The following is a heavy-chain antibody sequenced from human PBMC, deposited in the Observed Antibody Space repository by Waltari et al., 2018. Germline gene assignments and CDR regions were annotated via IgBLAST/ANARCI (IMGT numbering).Heavy chain of an antibody. D-gene: IGHD7-27*01. J-gene: IGHJ6*02. V-gene: IGHV4-59*01. Sequence: QVQLQESGPDLVKPSETLSLTCTGSGGSISSYYWNWIRQPPGKGLEWIGYIYYRGSTNENPSLKTRVTISVHTSKNQFSPKRRAVTAADTAVYSCARDSLGAGDEGYYGMDVWGQGTTVTVSS. CDR2: IYYRGST. CDR1: GGSISSYY. CDR3: ARDSLGAGDEGYYGMDV.